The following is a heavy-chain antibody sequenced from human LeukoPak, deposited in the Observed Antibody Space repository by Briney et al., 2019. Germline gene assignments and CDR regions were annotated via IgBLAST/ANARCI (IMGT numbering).Heavy chain of an antibody. V-gene: IGHV3-53*01. CDR2: IYSGGST. D-gene: IGHD3-10*01. J-gene: IGHJ4*02. CDR3: ARAKPKNMVRGLIMRRESRYYFDY. Sequence: GGSLRLSCAASGFTVSSNYMSWVRQAPGKGLEWVSVIYSGGSTYYADSVKGRFTISRDNSKNTLYIQMNSLRAEDTAVYYCARAKPKNMVRGLIMRRESRYYFDYWGQGTLVTVSS. CDR1: GFTVSSNY.